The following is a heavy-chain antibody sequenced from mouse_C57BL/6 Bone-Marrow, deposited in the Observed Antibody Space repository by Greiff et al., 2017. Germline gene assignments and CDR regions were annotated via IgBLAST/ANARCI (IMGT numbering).Heavy chain of an antibody. CDR1: GYTFTSSW. Sequence: QVQLQQPGTELVKPGASVTLSCKASGYTFTSSWLPWVKQRPGQGLEWIGNINPSNGGTNYNEKFKSKATLTVDKSSSTAYMQISSLTSEDSAVYYCASRGQYYGSSGYFDYWGQGTTLTVSS. V-gene: IGHV1-53*01. D-gene: IGHD1-1*01. J-gene: IGHJ2*01. CDR2: INPSNGGT. CDR3: ASRGQYYGSSGYFDY.